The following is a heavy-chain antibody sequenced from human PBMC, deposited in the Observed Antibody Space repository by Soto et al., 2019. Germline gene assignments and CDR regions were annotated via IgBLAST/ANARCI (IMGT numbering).Heavy chain of an antibody. CDR2: ISAYNGNT. Sequence: QVQLVQSGAEVKKPGASVKVSCKASGYTFTNYGISWVRQAPGQGLEWMGWISAYNGNTNYAQKLQGRVTMTTDTTTSTAYRELRSLRSDDTAVYYCARVEQWLAFDYWGQGTLVTVSS. J-gene: IGHJ4*02. CDR1: GYTFTNYG. V-gene: IGHV1-18*01. CDR3: ARVEQWLAFDY. D-gene: IGHD6-19*01.